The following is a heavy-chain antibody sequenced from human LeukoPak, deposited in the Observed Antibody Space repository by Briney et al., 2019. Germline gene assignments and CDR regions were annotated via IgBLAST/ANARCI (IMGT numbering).Heavy chain of an antibody. Sequence: GGSLRLSCAASGFTFSSYWMHWVRQAPGKGLVWVSRINSDGSSATYADSVKGRFTISRDNSKNTLYLQMNSLRAEDTAVYYCARAPGGHFFDYWGQGTLVTVSS. CDR2: INSDGSSA. CDR3: ARAPGGHFFDY. D-gene: IGHD3-16*01. V-gene: IGHV3-74*01. J-gene: IGHJ4*02. CDR1: GFTFSSYW.